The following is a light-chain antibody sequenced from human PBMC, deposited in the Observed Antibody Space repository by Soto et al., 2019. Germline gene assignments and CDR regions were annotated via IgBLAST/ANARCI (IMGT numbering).Light chain of an antibody. V-gene: IGLV2-11*01. Sequence: QSALTQPRSVSGSLGQSVTISCTGTSSDVGTYNYVSWYQQHPGKAPKVMIYDVSERPSGVPDRFSGSKSGHTASLTISGLQAEDEADYYCCSYAGSPRYVLGTGTKVTVL. CDR1: SSDVGTYNY. CDR2: DVS. J-gene: IGLJ1*01. CDR3: CSYAGSPRYV.